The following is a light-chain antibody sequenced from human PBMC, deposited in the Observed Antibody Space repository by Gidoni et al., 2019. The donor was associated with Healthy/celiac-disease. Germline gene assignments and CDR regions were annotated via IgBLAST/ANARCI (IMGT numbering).Light chain of an antibody. CDR2: LGS. V-gene: IGKV2-28*01. Sequence: IVMTQSQLSFHVSSGEPASISCRSSPSRLNSIGYNYLDWYLQKPGQSPQLLIYLGSNRASGVPDRFRGSGSGTDFTLKISRVEAEDVGVYYCMQAIQTPFTFGPGTKVDIK. CDR3: MQAIQTPFT. CDR1: PSRLNSIGYNY. J-gene: IGKJ3*01.